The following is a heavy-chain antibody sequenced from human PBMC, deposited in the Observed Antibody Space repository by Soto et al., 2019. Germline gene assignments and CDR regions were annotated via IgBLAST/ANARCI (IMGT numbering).Heavy chain of an antibody. CDR2: INAGNGNT. CDR1: GYTFTSYA. V-gene: IGHV1-3*01. D-gene: IGHD3-22*01. Sequence: GASVKVSCKASGYTFTSYAMHWVRQAPGQRLEWMGWINAGNGNTKYSQKFQGRVTITRDTSASTAYMELSSLRSEDTAVYYCASERYYYDSSGYTSRYFQHWGQGTLVTVSS. CDR3: ASERYYYDSSGYTSRYFQH. J-gene: IGHJ1*01.